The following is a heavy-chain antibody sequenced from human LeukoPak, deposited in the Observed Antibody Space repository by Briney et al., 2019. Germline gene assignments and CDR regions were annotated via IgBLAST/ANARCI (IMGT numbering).Heavy chain of an antibody. D-gene: IGHD5/OR15-5a*01. V-gene: IGHV4-39*01. CDR2: IYYSGST. CDR3: ASMSRGSIDP. J-gene: IGHJ5*02. Sequence: PSETLSLTCTVSGGSISSYYWGWIRQPPGKGLEWIGSIYYSGSTYYNPSLKSRVTISVDTSKNQFSLKLSSVTAADTAVYYCASMSRGSIDPWGQGTLVTVSS. CDR1: GGSISSYY.